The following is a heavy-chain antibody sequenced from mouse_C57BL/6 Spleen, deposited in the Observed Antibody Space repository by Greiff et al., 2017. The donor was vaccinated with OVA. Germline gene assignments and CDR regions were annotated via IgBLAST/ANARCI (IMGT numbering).Heavy chain of an antibody. J-gene: IGHJ4*01. CDR2: IRNKANGYTT. D-gene: IGHD2-1*01. V-gene: IGHV7-3*01. CDR3: ARLYGNYPYYYAMDY. CDR1: GFTFTDYY. Sequence: DVKLVESGGGLVQPGGSLSLSCAASGFTFTDYYMSWVRQPPGKALEWLGFIRNKANGYTTEYSASVKGRFTISRDNSQSILYLQMNALRAEDSATYYCARLYGNYPYYYAMDYWGQGTSVTVSS.